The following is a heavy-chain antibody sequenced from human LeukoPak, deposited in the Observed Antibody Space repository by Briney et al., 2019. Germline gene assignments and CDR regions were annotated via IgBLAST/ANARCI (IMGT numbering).Heavy chain of an antibody. J-gene: IGHJ3*02. CDR2: VSWNSGSI. D-gene: IGHD6-19*01. CDR3: AKDMRVYSSGWYLVPDAFDI. CDR1: GFTFYGYA. Sequence: GGSLRLSCAASGFTFYGYAMQGVGQAPGKGGEGVAGVSWNSGSIGYADSVKGRFTISTDNAKNSLYLQMNSLRAEDTALSYCAKDMRVYSSGWYLVPDAFDIWGQGTMVTVSS. V-gene: IGHV3-9*01.